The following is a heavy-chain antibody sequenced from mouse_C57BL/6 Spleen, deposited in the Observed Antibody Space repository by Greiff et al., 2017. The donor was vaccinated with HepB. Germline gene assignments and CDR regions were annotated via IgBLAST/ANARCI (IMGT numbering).Heavy chain of an antibody. CDR2: IYPGSGNT. D-gene: IGHD2-12*01. CDR3: ARPYYRNYFDY. Sequence: QVQLQQSGAELVRPGASVKLSCKASGYTFTDYYINWVKQRPGQGLEWIARIYPGSGNTYYNEKFKGKATLTAEKSSSTAYMQLSSLTSEDSSVYLCARPYYRNYFDYGGQGTTLTVSS. J-gene: IGHJ2*01. CDR1: GYTFTDYY. V-gene: IGHV1-76*01.